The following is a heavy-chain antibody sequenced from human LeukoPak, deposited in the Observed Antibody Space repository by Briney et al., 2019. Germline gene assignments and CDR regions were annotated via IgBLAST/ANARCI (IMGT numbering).Heavy chain of an antibody. CDR1: GFTFSSYA. CDR2: ISYDGSNK. J-gene: IGHJ4*02. CDR3: ARGYCSSTSCYPPVGY. V-gene: IGHV3-30-3*01. D-gene: IGHD2-2*01. Sequence: GRSLRLSCAASGFTFSSYAMHWVRQAPGKGLEWVAVISYDGSNKYYADPVKGRFTISRDNSKNTLYLQMNSLRAEDTAVYYCARGYCSSTSCYPPVGYWGQGTLVTVSS.